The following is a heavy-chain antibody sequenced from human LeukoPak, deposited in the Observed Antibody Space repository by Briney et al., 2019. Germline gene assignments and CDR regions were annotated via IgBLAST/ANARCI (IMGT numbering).Heavy chain of an antibody. D-gene: IGHD3-10*02. Sequence: GGSLRLSCAASDFTFSDYSMNWIRQAPGKGLEWVSHITSSGHTIYYADSVKGRFTISRDNAKNSLYLQMNSLRAEDTAVYYCAELGITMIGGVWGKGTTVTISS. CDR3: AELGITMIGGV. V-gene: IGHV3-11*04. CDR1: DFTFSDYS. J-gene: IGHJ6*04. CDR2: ITSSGHTI.